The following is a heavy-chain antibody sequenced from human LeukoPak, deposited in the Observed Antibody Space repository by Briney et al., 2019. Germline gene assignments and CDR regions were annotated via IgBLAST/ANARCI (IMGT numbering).Heavy chain of an antibody. CDR2: INQDGSER. Sequence: GRSERLFCATSGLTFTNHWMSWVRQAPGKGLEWVANINQDGSERKYVDSVKGRFTISRDNAKNSLYLQMNSLRVEDTAVYYCGQDYWGQGTLVAVSP. V-gene: IGHV3-7*01. CDR3: GQDY. J-gene: IGHJ4*02. CDR1: GLTFTNHW.